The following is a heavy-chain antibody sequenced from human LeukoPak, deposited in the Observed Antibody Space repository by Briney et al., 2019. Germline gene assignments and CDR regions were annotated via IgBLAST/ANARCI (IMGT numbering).Heavy chain of an antibody. CDR1: GFTFSSYG. CDR3: ARAAPRDYCSGGSCLYYYYYGMDV. D-gene: IGHD2-15*01. CDR2: IWYDGSNK. Sequence: GRSLRLSCAASGFTFSSYGMHWVRQAPGKGLEWVAVIWYDGSNKYYADSVKGRFTISRDNSKNTPYLQMNSLRAEDTAVYYCARAAPRDYCSGGSCLYYYYYGMDVWGQGTTVTVSS. V-gene: IGHV3-33*01. J-gene: IGHJ6*02.